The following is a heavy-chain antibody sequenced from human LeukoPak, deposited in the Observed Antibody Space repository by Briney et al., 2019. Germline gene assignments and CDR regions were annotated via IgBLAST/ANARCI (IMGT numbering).Heavy chain of an antibody. CDR3: ARAGYDILTGYLGVFDF. J-gene: IGHJ3*01. CDR1: GGSISGYY. V-gene: IGHV4-59*01. D-gene: IGHD3-9*01. CDR2: IYYSGNT. Sequence: SETLSLTCTVSGGSISGYYWSWIRQPPGKGLECIGYIYYSGNTNYNPSLKSRVTISVDTSKNQFSLKLSSVTAADTAVYYCARAGYDILTGYLGVFDFWGQGTMVTVSS.